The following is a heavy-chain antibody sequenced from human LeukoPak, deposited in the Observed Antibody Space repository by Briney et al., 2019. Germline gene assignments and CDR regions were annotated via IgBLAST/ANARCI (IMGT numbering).Heavy chain of an antibody. Sequence: PGGSLRLSCAASGFTFSSYIIHWVRQAPGKGPEWVANIKQDGSEEYYVDSVKGRFTISRDNAKNSLYLQMNSLRAEDTAIYYCARDKIEGPSSFDNWGQGTLVIVSS. CDR2: IKQDGSEE. CDR1: GFTFSSYI. CDR3: ARDKIEGPSSFDN. J-gene: IGHJ4*02. V-gene: IGHV3-7*03. D-gene: IGHD2/OR15-2a*01.